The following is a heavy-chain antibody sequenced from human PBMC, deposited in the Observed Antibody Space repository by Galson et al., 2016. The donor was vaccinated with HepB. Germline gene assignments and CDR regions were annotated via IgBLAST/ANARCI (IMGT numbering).Heavy chain of an antibody. V-gene: IGHV3-48*02. Sequence: SLRLSCAASGFTLSTYSMNRVRQAPGKGLEWVSFISDSTTTIYYAESVKGRFTISRDSARNSLYLQMNSLRDEDTAIYYCARDLTGADYWGQGTLVTVSS. J-gene: IGHJ4*02. D-gene: IGHD7-27*01. CDR2: ISDSTTTI. CDR3: ARDLTGADY. CDR1: GFTLSTYS.